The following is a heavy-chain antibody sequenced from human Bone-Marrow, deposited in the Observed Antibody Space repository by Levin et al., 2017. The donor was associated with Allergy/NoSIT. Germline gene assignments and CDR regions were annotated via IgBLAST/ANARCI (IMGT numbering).Heavy chain of an antibody. CDR1: GFSLSTSGMS. D-gene: IGHD2-8*02. Sequence: SGPTLVKPTQTLTLTCAFSGFSLSTSGMSVRWIRPSPGKALEWLACIDWVDDKYYRASLKTRPDLSKDTSTHQVVLTTTNMYPVDPGTYYCARIWGRSGGVLDAFDVWGQGTMVTVSS. J-gene: IGHJ3*01. CDR2: IDWVDDK. V-gene: IGHV2-70*11. CDR3: ARIWGRSGGVLDAFDV.